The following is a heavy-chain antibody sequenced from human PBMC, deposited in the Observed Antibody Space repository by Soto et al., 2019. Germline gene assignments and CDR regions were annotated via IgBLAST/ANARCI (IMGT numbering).Heavy chain of an antibody. D-gene: IGHD1-26*01. CDR1: GFTFSNAL. V-gene: IGHV3-15*01. J-gene: IGHJ3*01. CDR2: IKSRLLGGTT. Sequence: EVQLVESGGGLVRPGGSLRLSCAASGFTFSNALMPWFRQAPGKGLEWVGRIKSRLLGGTTDFSAPVKGRFTNSRDDSKNTLHLQMNSLKTEDTAVYYCTTDWVSGDHYIRAFDLWGRGTMVTVSS. CDR3: TTDWVSGDHYIRAFDL.